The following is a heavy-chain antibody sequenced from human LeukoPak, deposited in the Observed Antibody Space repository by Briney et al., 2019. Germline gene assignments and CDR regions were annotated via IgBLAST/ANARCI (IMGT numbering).Heavy chain of an antibody. J-gene: IGHJ4*02. CDR3: ARDATRGGDFDS. CDR1: GFTFSNYW. V-gene: IGHV3-7*01. D-gene: IGHD2-15*01. Sequence: GGSLRLSCAASGFTFSNYWMSWVRQAPGKGLEWVADIKRDESEQHYVDSVKGRFTISRNNADDSLYLQMNSLRAEDTAVYYCARDATRGGDFDSWGQGTLVTVSS. CDR2: IKRDESEQ.